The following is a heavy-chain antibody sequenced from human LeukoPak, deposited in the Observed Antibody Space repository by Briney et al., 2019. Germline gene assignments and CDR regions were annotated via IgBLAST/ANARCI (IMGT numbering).Heavy chain of an antibody. CDR3: ARGYDFWSGYYFLDY. J-gene: IGHJ4*02. CDR1: GGSISSYY. V-gene: IGHV4-59*01. D-gene: IGHD3-3*01. CDR2: IYYSGST. Sequence: SETLSLTCTVSGGSISSYYWSWIRQPPGKGLEWIGNIYYSGSTNYNPSLKSRVTISVDTSKNQFSLKLSSVTAADTAVYYCARGYDFWSGYYFLDYWGQGTLVTVSS.